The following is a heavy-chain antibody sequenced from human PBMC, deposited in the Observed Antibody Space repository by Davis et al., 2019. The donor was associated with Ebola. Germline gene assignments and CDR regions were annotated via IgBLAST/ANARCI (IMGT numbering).Heavy chain of an antibody. CDR2: MNPNRGNT. CDR1: GYTFTNYD. V-gene: IGHV1-8*01. CDR3: ARGVYCSGGSCYSGKWYDP. Sequence: ASVKVSCKASGYTFTNYDIHWVRQATGQGLEWMGWMNPNRGNTVYAQKFQGRLTMTRDTSIDTFYMELSSLRSEDTAVYYCARGVYCSGGSCYSGKWYDPWGQGTLVTVSS. J-gene: IGHJ5*02. D-gene: IGHD2-15*01.